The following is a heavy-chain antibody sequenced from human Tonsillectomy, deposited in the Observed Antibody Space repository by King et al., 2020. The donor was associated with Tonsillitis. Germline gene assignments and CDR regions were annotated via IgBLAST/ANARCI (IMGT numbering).Heavy chain of an antibody. J-gene: IGHJ4*02. CDR3: ARDFVGYSFRLAFDY. V-gene: IGHV3-30*04. CDR2: ISYDGSNK. CDR1: GFTFSSYA. Sequence: VQLVESGGGVVQPGRSLRLSCAASGFTFSSYALHWVRQAPGKGLEWVALISYDGSNKYYADSVKGRFTISRDNSKNTLYLQMNSLRAEDTAVYYCARDFVGYSFRLAFDYWGQGTLVTVSS. D-gene: IGHD5-18*01.